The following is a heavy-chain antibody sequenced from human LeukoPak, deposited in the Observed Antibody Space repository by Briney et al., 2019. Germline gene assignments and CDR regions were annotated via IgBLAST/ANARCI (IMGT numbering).Heavy chain of an antibody. J-gene: IGHJ4*02. Sequence: TGGSLRLSCAASGFTFSSYSMNWVRQAPGKGLEWVSSISSSSSYIYYADSVKGRFTISRDNAKNSLYLQMNSPRAEDTAVYYCASRQGFDYWGQGTLVTVSS. CDR1: GFTFSSYS. V-gene: IGHV3-21*01. CDR2: ISSSSSYI. CDR3: ASRQGFDY.